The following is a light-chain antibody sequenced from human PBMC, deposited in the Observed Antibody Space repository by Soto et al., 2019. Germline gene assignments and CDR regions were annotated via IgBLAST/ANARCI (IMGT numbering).Light chain of an antibody. CDR2: YDS. V-gene: IGLV3-21*04. CDR3: QVWDSSSDHV. Sequence: SYELTQPPSVSVAPGKTARITSGGNNIGSKSVHWYQQKPGQAPVLVIYYDSDRPSGIPERFSGSNSGNTATLTISRVEAGDEADYYCQVWDSSSDHVFGTGTKVTVL. J-gene: IGLJ1*01. CDR1: NIGSKS.